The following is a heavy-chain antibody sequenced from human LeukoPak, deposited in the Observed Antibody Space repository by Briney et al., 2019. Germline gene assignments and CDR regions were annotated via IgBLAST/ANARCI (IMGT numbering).Heavy chain of an antibody. CDR1: GGSISSGDYY. D-gene: IGHD2/OR15-2a*01. CDR2: IYYSGST. V-gene: IGHV4-30-4*08. Sequence: SETLSLTSTVSGGSISSGDYYWSWIRQPPGKGLEWIGYIYYSGSTYYNPSLKSRVTISVDTSKNQFSLKLSSVTAADTAVYYCARSSYYAPLDYWGQGTLVTVSS. J-gene: IGHJ4*02. CDR3: ARSSYYAPLDY.